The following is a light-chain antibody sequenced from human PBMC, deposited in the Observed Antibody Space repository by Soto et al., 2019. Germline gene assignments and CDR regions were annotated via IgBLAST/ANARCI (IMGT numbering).Light chain of an antibody. Sequence: TVLTQSPGTLSVSPGERASLSCRASQSVSINLAWYQQKPGQAPRLLIYGASTRATGIPARFSGSGSGTEFTLTISSLQSEDFAVYYCQQYHNWPPITFGQGTRLGL. J-gene: IGKJ5*01. CDR3: QQYHNWPPIT. CDR1: QSVSIN. CDR2: GAS. V-gene: IGKV3-15*01.